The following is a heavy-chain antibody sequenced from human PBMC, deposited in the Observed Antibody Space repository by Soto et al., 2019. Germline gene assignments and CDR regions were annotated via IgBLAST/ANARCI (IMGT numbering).Heavy chain of an antibody. D-gene: IGHD2-15*01. CDR3: ARGQVVVVAARYYYGMDV. CDR1: GGSISSSSYY. V-gene: IGHV4-39*01. J-gene: IGHJ6*02. Sequence: SETLSLTCTVSGGSISSSSYYWGWIRQPPGKWLEWIGSIYYSGSTYYNPSLKSRVTISVDTSKNQFSLKLSSVTAADTAVYYCARGQVVVVAARYYYGMDVWGQGTTVTVYS. CDR2: IYYSGST.